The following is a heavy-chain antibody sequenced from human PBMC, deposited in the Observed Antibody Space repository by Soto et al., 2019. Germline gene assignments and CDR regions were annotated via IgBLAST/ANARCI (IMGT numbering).Heavy chain of an antibody. V-gene: IGHV3-15*07. CDR2: IKSNLDGGTT. D-gene: IGHD3-16*01. Sequence: QLVESGGGLVEPGESLRLSCTASGLALTSDWLSWVRQVPGKGLEWLGLIKSNLDGGTTDYAAPLKGRISISRDDSRNTVYLHMDRLNTEDTAFYYCATARRQTNYGWSKTFEFWGQGTLVTVSS. CDR3: ATARRQTNYGWSKTFEF. J-gene: IGHJ4*02. CDR1: GLALTSDW.